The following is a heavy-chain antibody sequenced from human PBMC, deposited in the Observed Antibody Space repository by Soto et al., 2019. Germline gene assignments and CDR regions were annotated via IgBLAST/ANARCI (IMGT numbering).Heavy chain of an antibody. V-gene: IGHV4-31*03. J-gene: IGHJ4*02. D-gene: IGHD3-10*01. CDR1: GGSISSGGYY. Sequence: QVQLQESGPGLVKPSQTLSLTCTVSGGSISSGGYYWSWIRQHPGKGLEWIGYIYYTGSTYYNPSLKRRVTISVDTSKNQFSLKLRSVTAADTAGYYWATLYMVRGVRTFDYWGQGTLVTVSS. CDR2: IYYTGST. CDR3: ATLYMVRGVRTFDY.